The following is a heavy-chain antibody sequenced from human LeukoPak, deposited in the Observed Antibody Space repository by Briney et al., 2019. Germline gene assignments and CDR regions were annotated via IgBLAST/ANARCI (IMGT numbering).Heavy chain of an antibody. J-gene: IGHJ6*03. V-gene: IGHV4-59*01. Sequence: KPSETLSLTCSVSDDSITMYYWTWIRQPPGKGLEWIGYVDHTGSTNFNPSLNGRVSISRDTSKNQFSLKLSSVTAADTAVYYCTRGSIAYYYMDVWGKGTTVTIPS. CDR2: VDHTGST. CDR3: TRGSIAYYYMDV. D-gene: IGHD3-22*01. CDR1: DDSITMYY.